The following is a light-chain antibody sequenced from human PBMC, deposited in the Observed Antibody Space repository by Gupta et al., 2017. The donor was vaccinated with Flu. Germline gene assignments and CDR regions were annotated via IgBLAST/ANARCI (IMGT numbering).Light chain of an antibody. CDR2: QAQ. Sequence: PSTLFASIGAGVAITCRASQSISSRLAWYQPTPRKAPKVLIYQAQSIERGVPSRFSGSGSGTEFTLTISSLQPANFATYYCQHENTCSRTFGQETKVEI. J-gene: IGKJ1*01. V-gene: IGKV1-5*03. CDR3: QHENTCSRT. CDR1: QSISSR.